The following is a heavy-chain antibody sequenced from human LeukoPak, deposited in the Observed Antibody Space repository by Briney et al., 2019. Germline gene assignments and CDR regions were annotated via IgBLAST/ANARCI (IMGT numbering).Heavy chain of an antibody. D-gene: IGHD3-16*01. CDR3: ARLKIDY. CDR1: GFTFDTSA. J-gene: IGHJ4*02. CDR2: ISAAANT. V-gene: IGHV3-23*01. Sequence: PGGSLRLSCAASGFTFDTSAINWVRQAPGRGLQWVSGISAAANTFYVDSVKGRFTISRDNSKNTVYLQMNSLRAEDTAVYYCARLKIDYWGQGVLVTVSS.